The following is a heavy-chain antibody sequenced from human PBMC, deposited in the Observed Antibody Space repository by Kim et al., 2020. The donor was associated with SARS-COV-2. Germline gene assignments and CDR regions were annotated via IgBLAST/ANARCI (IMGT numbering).Heavy chain of an antibody. Sequence: ASVKVSCKASGYTFTSYGISWVRQAPGQGLEWMGWISAYNGNTNYAQKLQGRVTMTTDTSTSTAYMELRSLRSDDTAVYYCARDLSPIVVVPAAPMSFDYWGQGTLVTVSS. D-gene: IGHD2-2*01. J-gene: IGHJ4*02. CDR3: ARDLSPIVVVPAAPMSFDY. V-gene: IGHV1-18*04. CDR2: ISAYNGNT. CDR1: GYTFTSYG.